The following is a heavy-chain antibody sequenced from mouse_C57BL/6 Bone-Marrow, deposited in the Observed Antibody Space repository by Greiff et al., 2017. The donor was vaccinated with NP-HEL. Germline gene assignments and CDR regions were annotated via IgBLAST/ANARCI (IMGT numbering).Heavy chain of an antibody. CDR1: GFTFSDYG. CDR2: ISSGSSTI. D-gene: IGHD2-3*01. V-gene: IGHV5-17*01. J-gene: IGHJ1*03. CDR3: ARREVDGYYRYFDV. Sequence: EVHLVESGGGLVKPGGSLKLSCAASGFTFSDYGMHWVRQAPEKGLEWVAYISSGSSTIYYADTVKGRFTISRDNAKNTLFLQMTSLRSEDTAMYYCARREVDGYYRYFDVWGTGTTVTVSS.